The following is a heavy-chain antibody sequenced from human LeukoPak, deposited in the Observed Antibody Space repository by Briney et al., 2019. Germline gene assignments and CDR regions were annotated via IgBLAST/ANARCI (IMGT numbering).Heavy chain of an antibody. Sequence: GGSLRHSCAASGFSFSSYSMNWVRQAPGKGLEWVSSISGGSSYIYYADSVKGRFTISRDNAKNSLFLQMNSLRAEDTAVYYCSRVDENGYNFAWGQGTLVTVSS. CDR1: GFSFSSYS. J-gene: IGHJ5*02. V-gene: IGHV3-21*01. CDR2: ISGGSSYI. CDR3: SRVDENGYNFA. D-gene: IGHD5-24*01.